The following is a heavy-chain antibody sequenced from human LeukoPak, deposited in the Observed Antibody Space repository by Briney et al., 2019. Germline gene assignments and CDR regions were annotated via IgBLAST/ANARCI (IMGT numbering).Heavy chain of an antibody. CDR2: IKSTTVGGTT. J-gene: IGHJ4*02. V-gene: IGHV3-15*01. CDR1: GLTFSNAW. D-gene: IGHD4-23*01. Sequence: GGSLRLSCAVSGLTFSNAWMSWVRQAPGKGLEWVGRIKSTTVGGTTEYAAPVKGRFTISRDDSKDTVYLQMNSLKTEDTAAYYCTTGPGNSGYWGQGTLVTVSS. CDR3: TTGPGNSGY.